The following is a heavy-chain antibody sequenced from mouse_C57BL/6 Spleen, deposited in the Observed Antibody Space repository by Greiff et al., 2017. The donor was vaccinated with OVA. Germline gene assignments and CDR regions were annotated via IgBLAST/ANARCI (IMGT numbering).Heavy chain of an antibody. CDR2: IYPRSGNT. CDR1: GYTFTSYG. D-gene: IGHD1-1*01. V-gene: IGHV1-81*01. Sequence: VQRVESGAELARPGASVKLSCKASGYTFTSYGISWVKQRTGQGLEWIGEIYPRSGNTYYNEKFKGKATLTADKSSSTAYMELRSLTSEDSAVYFCARNYGGFAYWGQGTLVTVSA. CDR3: ARNYGGFAY. J-gene: IGHJ3*01.